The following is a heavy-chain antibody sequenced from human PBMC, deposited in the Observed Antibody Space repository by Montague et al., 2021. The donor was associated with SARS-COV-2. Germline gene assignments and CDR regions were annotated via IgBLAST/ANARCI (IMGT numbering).Heavy chain of an antibody. V-gene: IGHV2-70*11. J-gene: IGHJ6*02. Sequence: PALVKPTQTLILTCSLSGLSLNTRRVCVSWIRQPPGKALEWLARIDWDEDKYYSIFLKSRLTISKDTSTNQVVLTMTNMDPVDTGTYYCAWSNVDFFYQYGMDVWGQGTTVTVSS. CDR2: IDWDEDK. CDR1: GLSLNTRRVC. CDR3: AWSNVDFFYQYGMDV.